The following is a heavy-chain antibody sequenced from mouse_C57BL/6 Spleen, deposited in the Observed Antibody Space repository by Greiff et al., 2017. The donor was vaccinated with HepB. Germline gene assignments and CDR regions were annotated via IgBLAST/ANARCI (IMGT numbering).Heavy chain of an antibody. Sequence: LVESGPELVKPGASVKISCKASGYSFTDYNMNWVKQSNGKSLEWIGVINPNYGTTSYNQKFKGKATLTVDQSSSTAYMQLNSLTSEDSAVYYCARNPYYGSSPWYFDVWGTGTTVTVSS. V-gene: IGHV1-39*01. CDR3: ARNPYYGSSPWYFDV. CDR2: INPNYGTT. D-gene: IGHD1-1*01. CDR1: GYSFTDYN. J-gene: IGHJ1*03.